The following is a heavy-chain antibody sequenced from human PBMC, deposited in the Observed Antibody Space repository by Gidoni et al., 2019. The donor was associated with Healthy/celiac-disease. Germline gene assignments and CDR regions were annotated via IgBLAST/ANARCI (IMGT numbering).Heavy chain of an antibody. CDR3: ATQSYSSSWSYLDT. Sequence: QVQLVQSGAEVTKPGASVKGSCKASGYTFTTYYMHWVRQAPGQVLEWMGIINPSGGSTSYAQKFQGRVTMTRDTFTSTVYMELSSLRSEGTAVYYCATQSYSSSWSYLDTWGQGTLVTVSS. CDR1: GYTFTTYY. CDR2: INPSGGST. V-gene: IGHV1-46*03. D-gene: IGHD6-13*01. J-gene: IGHJ4*02.